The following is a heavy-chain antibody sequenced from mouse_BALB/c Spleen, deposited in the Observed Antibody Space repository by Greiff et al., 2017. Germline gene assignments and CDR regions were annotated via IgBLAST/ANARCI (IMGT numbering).Heavy chain of an antibody. V-gene: IGHV1-9*01. Sequence: QVQLQQSGAELMKPGASVKISCKATGYTFSSYWIEWVKQRPGHGLEWIGEILPGSGSTNYNEKFKGKATFTADTSSNTAYMQLSSLTSEDSAVYYCAREEDDNKFAYWGQGTLVTVSA. CDR1: GYTFSSYW. CDR3: AREEDDNKFAY. CDR2: ILPGSGST. J-gene: IGHJ3*01. D-gene: IGHD1-3*01.